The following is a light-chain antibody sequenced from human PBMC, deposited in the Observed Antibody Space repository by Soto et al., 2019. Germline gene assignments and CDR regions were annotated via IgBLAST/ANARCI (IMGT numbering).Light chain of an antibody. CDR2: AAS. V-gene: IGKV1-39*01. CDR3: QQSYSLFPT. Sequence: DIQMTQSPSSLSASVGDRVTITCRASQTISVYLNWYQQQPGKAPKLLISAASSLQSGVPSRFGGSSSGTDFTLTISSLQPEDFATYYCQQSYSLFPTFGQGTKVEI. J-gene: IGKJ1*01. CDR1: QTISVY.